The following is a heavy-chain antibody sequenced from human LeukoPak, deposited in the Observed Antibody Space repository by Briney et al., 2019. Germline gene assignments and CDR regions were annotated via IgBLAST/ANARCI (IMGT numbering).Heavy chain of an antibody. J-gene: IGHJ5*02. Sequence: PSETLSLTCAVYGGSFSGYYWSWIRQPPGKGLEWIGEINHSGSTNYNPSLKSRVTISVDTSKNQFSLKLSSVTAADTAVYYCARGAFYRVVVAATAYLDWFDPWGQGTLVTVSS. CDR1: GGSFSGYY. D-gene: IGHD2-15*01. CDR3: ARGAFYRVVVAATAYLDWFDP. CDR2: INHSGST. V-gene: IGHV4-34*01.